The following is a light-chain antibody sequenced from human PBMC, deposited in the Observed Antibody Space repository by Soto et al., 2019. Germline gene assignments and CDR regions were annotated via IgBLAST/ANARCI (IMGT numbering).Light chain of an antibody. V-gene: IGLV1-40*01. Sequence: QSVLTQPPSVSGAPGQRVTISCTGSSSNIGAGFDVHWYQQFPGTAPQLPMYGNNNRPSGVPDRFSGSKSGTSASLAITGLQAEDEADYYCQSYDISLSASRPSWVFGGGTKLTVL. CDR1: SSNIGAGFD. CDR3: QSYDISLSASRPSWV. CDR2: GNN. J-gene: IGLJ3*02.